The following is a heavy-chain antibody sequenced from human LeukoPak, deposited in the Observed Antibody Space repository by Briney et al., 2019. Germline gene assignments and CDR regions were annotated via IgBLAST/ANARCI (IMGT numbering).Heavy chain of an antibody. CDR2: IKQDGSEK. V-gene: IGHV3-7*03. Sequence: GGSLKISCAASGFTFSSYWMSWVRQAPGKGLEWVANIKQDGSEKYYVYSVKGRFTISRDNAKNSLYLQMNSLRAEDTAVYYCARDCGVGSTFDYWGQGTLVTVSS. D-gene: IGHD1-26*01. CDR3: ARDCGVGSTFDY. CDR1: GFTFSSYW. J-gene: IGHJ4*02.